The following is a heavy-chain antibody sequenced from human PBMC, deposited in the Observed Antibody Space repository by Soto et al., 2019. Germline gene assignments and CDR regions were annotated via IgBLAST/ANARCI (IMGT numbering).Heavy chain of an antibody. Sequence: QVQLVQSGPEVKKPGASVKVSCKTPGYTFTDYGISWVRQAPGQGLEWRGWISTYKGNTNYAQKFQGRVTMTTDPSTTTAYMELRSLRSDDTAVDYCSARSPAFDYWRQGTLVTVSS. CDR1: GYTFTDYG. CDR2: ISTYKGNT. V-gene: IGHV1-18*01. J-gene: IGHJ4*02. CDR3: SARSPAFDY.